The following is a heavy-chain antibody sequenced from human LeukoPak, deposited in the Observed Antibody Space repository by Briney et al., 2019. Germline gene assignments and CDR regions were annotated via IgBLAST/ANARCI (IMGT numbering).Heavy chain of an antibody. CDR3: AIPYCSGGTCYAHDAFDI. Sequence: ASVKVSCKASGYTFTSYGISWVRQAPGQGLEWMGWISVYNGNTNYAQKLQGRVTMTTDTSTSTAYMELRSLRSDDTAVYYCAIPYCSGGTCYAHDAFDIWGQGTMVTVSS. CDR1: GYTFTSYG. J-gene: IGHJ3*02. D-gene: IGHD2-15*01. CDR2: ISVYNGNT. V-gene: IGHV1-18*01.